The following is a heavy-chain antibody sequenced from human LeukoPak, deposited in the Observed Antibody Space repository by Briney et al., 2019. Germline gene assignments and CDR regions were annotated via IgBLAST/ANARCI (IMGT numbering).Heavy chain of an antibody. CDR2: ISAYNGNT. CDR3: AAGYCSGGSCYHHLDYTWFDP. V-gene: IGHV1-18*01. J-gene: IGHJ5*02. Sequence: ASVKVSCKASGYTFTSYGISWVRQAPGQGLEWMGWISAYNGNTNYAQKLQGRVTMTTDTSTSTAYMELRSLRSDDTAVYYCAAGYCSGGSCYHHLDYTWFDPWGQGTLVTVSS. D-gene: IGHD2-15*01. CDR1: GYTFTSYG.